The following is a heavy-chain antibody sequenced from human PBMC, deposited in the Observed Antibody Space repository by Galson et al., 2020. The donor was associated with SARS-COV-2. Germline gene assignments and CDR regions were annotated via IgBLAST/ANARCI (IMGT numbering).Heavy chain of an antibody. Sequence: ASVKVSCKASGYTFTSYGISWVRQAPGQGLEWMGWISAYNGNTNYAQKLQGRVTMTTDTSTSTAYMELRSLRSDDTAVYYCARDAEVVAATQAYYDGMDVWGQGTTVTVAS. V-gene: IGHV1-18*01. CDR3: ARDAEVVAATQAYYDGMDV. CDR1: GYTFTSYG. D-gene: IGHD2-15*01. J-gene: IGHJ6*01. CDR2: ISAYNGNT.